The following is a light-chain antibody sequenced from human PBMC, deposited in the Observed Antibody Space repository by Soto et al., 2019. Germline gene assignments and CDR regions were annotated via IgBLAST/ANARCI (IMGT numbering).Light chain of an antibody. J-gene: IGLJ2*01. Sequence: QSVLTQPRSVSGSPGQSVTISCTGTSSDVGGYNYVSWYQQHPGKAPKLMIYDVSKRPSGVPDRFSGSKSGNTASLTISGLQAEDEADYYCCSYAPGVVFGGGTKVTVL. CDR2: DVS. V-gene: IGLV2-11*01. CDR1: SSDVGGYNY. CDR3: CSYAPGVV.